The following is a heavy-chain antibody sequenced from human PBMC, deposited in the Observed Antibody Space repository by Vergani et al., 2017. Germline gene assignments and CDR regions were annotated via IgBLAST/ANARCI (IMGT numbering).Heavy chain of an antibody. D-gene: IGHD2-8*01. J-gene: IGHJ6*02. Sequence: QVQLQESGPGLVKPSETLSLTCTVYGGSFSGYYWSWIRQPPGKGLEWIGEINHSGSTNYNPSLKSRVTISVDTSKNQFSLKLSSVTAADTAVYYCAKDLSRDIVLMVYAGPYYYGMDVWGQGP. CDR2: INHSGST. CDR1: GGSFSGYY. CDR3: AKDLSRDIVLMVYAGPYYYGMDV. V-gene: IGHV4-34*01.